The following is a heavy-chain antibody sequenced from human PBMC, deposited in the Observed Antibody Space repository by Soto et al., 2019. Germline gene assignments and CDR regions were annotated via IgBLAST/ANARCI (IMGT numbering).Heavy chain of an antibody. CDR2: ITWNSDTV. Sequence: EVQLVESGGGLVQPGRSLRLSCAASGFIFDDYAMHWVRQAPGKGLEWVSGITWNSDTVAYADSVRGRFTMSRDNAKISLYLQMNCLNTEDTALYDCTKEDFVYWGQGTLVTVSS. CDR3: TKEDFVY. CDR1: GFIFDDYA. J-gene: IGHJ4*02. V-gene: IGHV3-9*01.